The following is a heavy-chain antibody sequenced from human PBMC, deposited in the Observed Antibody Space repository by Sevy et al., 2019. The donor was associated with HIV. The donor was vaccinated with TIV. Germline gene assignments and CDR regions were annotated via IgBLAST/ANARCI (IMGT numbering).Heavy chain of an antibody. J-gene: IGHJ4*02. D-gene: IGHD3-10*01. V-gene: IGHV3-23*01. CDR1: GFTFSSYA. CDR3: APTYYYGSGSYYNFDY. CDR2: ISGSGGST. Sequence: GGSLRLSCAASGFTFSSYAMSWVRQAPGKGLEWVSAISGSGGSTYYADSVKGRFTISRDNSKNTLNLQMNSLRAEDTALYYCAPTYYYGSGSYYNFDYWGQGTLVTVSS.